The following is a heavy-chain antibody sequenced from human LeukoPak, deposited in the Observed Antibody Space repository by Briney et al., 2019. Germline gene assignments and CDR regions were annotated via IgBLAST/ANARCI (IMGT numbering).Heavy chain of an antibody. Sequence: GGSLRLSCAASGFAFSAYAMTWVRQAPGKGLEWVSAISGSGSSTFYADSVKGRFTISRDNSKNTLYLQMNSLRAEDTAIYYCAKTSGSGNYYYYYYGMDVWGQGTTVAVSS. V-gene: IGHV3-23*01. CDR3: AKTSGSGNYYYYYYGMDV. J-gene: IGHJ6*02. CDR1: GFAFSAYA. D-gene: IGHD3-10*01. CDR2: ISGSGSST.